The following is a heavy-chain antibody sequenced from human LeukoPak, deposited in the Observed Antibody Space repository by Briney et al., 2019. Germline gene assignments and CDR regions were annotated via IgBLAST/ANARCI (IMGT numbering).Heavy chain of an antibody. CDR1: GGSFSGYY. V-gene: IGHV4-34*01. CDR2: INHSGST. Sequence: SETLSLTCAVYGGSFSGYYWSWIRQPPGKGLEWIGEINHSGSTNYNPSLKSRVTISVDTSKNQFSLELSSVTAADTAVYYCARSDQYYYDSSGYYLDAFDIWGQGTMVTVSS. CDR3: ARSDQYYYDSSGYYLDAFDI. D-gene: IGHD3-22*01. J-gene: IGHJ3*02.